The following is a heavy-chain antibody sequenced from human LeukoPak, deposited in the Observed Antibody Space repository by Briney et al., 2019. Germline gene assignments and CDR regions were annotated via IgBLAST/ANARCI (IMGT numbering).Heavy chain of an antibody. J-gene: IGHJ6*02. Sequence: GGSLRLSCAASGFTVSSNYMSWVRQAPGKGLEWASVIYSGGSTYYADSVKGRFTISRDNSKNTLYLQMNSLRAEDTAVYYCARDLGYSSSWYYYYYGMDVWGQGTTVTVSS. CDR1: GFTVSSNY. D-gene: IGHD6-13*01. CDR3: ARDLGYSSSWYYYYYGMDV. V-gene: IGHV3-53*01. CDR2: IYSGGST.